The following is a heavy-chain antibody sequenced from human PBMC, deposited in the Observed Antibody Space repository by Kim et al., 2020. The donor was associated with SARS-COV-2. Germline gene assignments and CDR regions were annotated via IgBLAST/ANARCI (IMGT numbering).Heavy chain of an antibody. CDR2: ISSSSSYI. V-gene: IGHV3-21*01. CDR3: AASGYESNYYYYGMDV. CDR1: GFTFSSYS. D-gene: IGHD5-12*01. Sequence: GGSLRLSCAASGFTFSSYSMNWVRQAPGKGLEWVSSISSSSSYIYYADSVKGRFTICRDNAKNSLYLQMNSLRAEDTAVYYCAASGYESNYYYYGMDVWGQGTTVTVSS. J-gene: IGHJ6*02.